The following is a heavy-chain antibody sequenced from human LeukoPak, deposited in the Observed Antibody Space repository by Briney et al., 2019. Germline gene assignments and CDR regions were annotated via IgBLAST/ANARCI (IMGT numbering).Heavy chain of an antibody. D-gene: IGHD3-16*01. Sequence: GGSLRLSRAASGFAFNSYIMSWVRQAPGKGLEWVSTMSGSGSSTYYADSVKSRFSISRDNSKNMLYLQMNTLRAEDTAVYYCAKDPVNWGQDSGTFDIWGQGTMVTVSS. J-gene: IGHJ3*02. CDR2: MSGSGSST. CDR1: GFAFNSYI. CDR3: AKDPVNWGQDSGTFDI. V-gene: IGHV3-23*01.